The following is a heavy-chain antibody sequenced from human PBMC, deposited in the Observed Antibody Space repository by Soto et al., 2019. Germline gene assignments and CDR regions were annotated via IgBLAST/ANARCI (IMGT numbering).Heavy chain of an antibody. CDR2: ISAYNGNT. CDR1: GYTFTSYG. D-gene: IGHD2-2*02. J-gene: IGHJ6*02. CDR3: AREGYCSSTSCYTPYYYYYGMDV. V-gene: IGHV1-18*01. Sequence: VASVKVSCKASGYTFTSYGISWLRQAPGQGLEWMGWISAYNGNTNYAQKLQGRVTMTTDTSTSTAYMELRSLRSDDTVVYYCAREGYCSSTSCYTPYYYYYGMDVWGQGTTVTVSS.